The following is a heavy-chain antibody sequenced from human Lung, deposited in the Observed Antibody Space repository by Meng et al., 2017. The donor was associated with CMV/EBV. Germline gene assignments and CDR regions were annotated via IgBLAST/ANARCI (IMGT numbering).Heavy chain of an antibody. Sequence: LXCAASGFKFNDYAMHWVRQVPGKGLEWVSGISWKIGDGYADSVKGRFIISRDNAKNSVYLQMNSVRLEDTALYFCVKDTGARIGVAGTALDHWGQGTVVTVSS. CDR2: ISWKIGD. CDR1: GFKFNDYA. D-gene: IGHD6-19*01. CDR3: VKDTGARIGVAGTALDH. J-gene: IGHJ4*02. V-gene: IGHV3-9*01.